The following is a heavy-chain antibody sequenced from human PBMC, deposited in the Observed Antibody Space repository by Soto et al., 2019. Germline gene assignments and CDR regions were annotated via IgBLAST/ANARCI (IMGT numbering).Heavy chain of an antibody. J-gene: IGHJ6*02. D-gene: IGHD3-22*01. CDR1: GYTFTSYG. CDR3: ARGGFYDSSGARNYYYYGMNV. Sequence: QVQLVQSGAEVKKPGASVKVSCKASGYTFTSYGINWVRQAPGQGLEWLGWISAYDGYTNYAQILQGRVSMTTDTSTKTAYMELRSLRSDDTAMYSCARGGFYDSSGARNYYYYGMNVWGQGTTVTVSS. V-gene: IGHV1-18*01. CDR2: ISAYDGYT.